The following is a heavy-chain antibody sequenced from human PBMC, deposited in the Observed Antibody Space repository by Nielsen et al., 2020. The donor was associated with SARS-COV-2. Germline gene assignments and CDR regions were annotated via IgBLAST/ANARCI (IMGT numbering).Heavy chain of an antibody. V-gene: IGHV1-69*04. J-gene: IGHJ4*02. CDR3: ARSLRGAFDY. CDR2: IVPILGIA. D-gene: IGHD3-10*01. Sequence: SVKVSCKASGGTFSSYAISWVRQAPGQGLEWMGRIVPILGIANYAQKFQGRVTITADESTSTAYMELSSLRSEDTAVYYCARSLRGAFDYWGQGTLVTVSS. CDR1: GGTFSSYA.